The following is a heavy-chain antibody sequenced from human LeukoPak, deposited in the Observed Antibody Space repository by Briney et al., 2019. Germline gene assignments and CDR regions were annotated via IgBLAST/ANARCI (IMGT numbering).Heavy chain of an antibody. CDR2: IYTGGDT. V-gene: IGHV3-53*01. CDR3: AGGQMFTSGGFDD. D-gene: IGHD6-19*01. CDR1: GFSVSNKY. Sequence: GESLRLSCAASGFSVSNKYMSWVRQAPGKGLEWGSVIYTGGDTYYADSVRGRFTISRDNSKNTANLQMNSLRAEDAALYYCAGGQMFTSGGFDDWGQGTLVTVSS. J-gene: IGHJ4*02.